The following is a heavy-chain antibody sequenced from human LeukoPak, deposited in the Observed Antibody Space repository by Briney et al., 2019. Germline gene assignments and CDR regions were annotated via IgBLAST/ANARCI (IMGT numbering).Heavy chain of an antibody. CDR1: GYTFTGYY. CDR3: ARDLVYGVPEYSSSWGVDY. D-gene: IGHD6-6*01. CDR2: INPNSGGT. Sequence: GASVKVSCKASGYTFTGYYMHWVRQAPGQGLEWMGWINPNSGGTNYAQKFQGRVTMTRDTSISTAYMELSRLRSDDTAVYYCARDLVYGVPEYSSSWGVDYWGQGTLVTVSS. J-gene: IGHJ4*02. V-gene: IGHV1-2*02.